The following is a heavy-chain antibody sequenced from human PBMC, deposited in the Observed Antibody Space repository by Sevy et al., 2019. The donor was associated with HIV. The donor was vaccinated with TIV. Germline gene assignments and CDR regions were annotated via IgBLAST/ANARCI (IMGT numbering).Heavy chain of an antibody. CDR1: GGSINNNNYY. J-gene: IGHJ4*02. Sequence: SETLSLTCTVSGGSINNNNYYWGWIRQPPGKGMEWIGSLYYSGGTYYNPSLKSRVTISVDASKNQFSLRLTSVTAADTAVYYCARRIVVTNPLGRGMHDCWGRGALVTVSS. D-gene: IGHD1-26*01. CDR3: ARRIVVTNPLGRGMHDC. V-gene: IGHV4-39*01. CDR2: LYYSGGT.